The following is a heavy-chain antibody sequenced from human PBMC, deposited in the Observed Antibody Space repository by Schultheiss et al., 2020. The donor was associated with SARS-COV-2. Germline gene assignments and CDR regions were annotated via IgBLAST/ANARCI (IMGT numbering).Heavy chain of an antibody. CDR3: ARGWYYFGMDA. Sequence: SETLSLTCAVYGGSFSGYYWSWIRQPPGKGLEWIGEINHSGSTNYNPSLKSRVTTSVDTSKNQFSLKLSSVTAADTAVYYCARGWYYFGMDAWGQGTTVTVSS. J-gene: IGHJ6*02. CDR1: GGSFSGYY. V-gene: IGHV4-34*01. CDR2: INHSGST. D-gene: IGHD2-15*01.